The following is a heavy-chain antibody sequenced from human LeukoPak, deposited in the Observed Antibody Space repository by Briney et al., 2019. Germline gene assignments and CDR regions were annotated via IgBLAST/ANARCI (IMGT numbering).Heavy chain of an antibody. J-gene: IGHJ3*02. Sequence: SETLSLTCAVYGGSFSGYYWSWIRQPPGKGLEWIGYIYYSGSTYYNPSLKSRVTISVDTSKNQFSLKLSSVTAADTAVYYCAREDYYGSGSYYEPDAFDIWGQGTMVTVSS. V-gene: IGHV4-34*09. CDR1: GGSFSGYY. CDR3: AREDYYGSGSYYEPDAFDI. CDR2: IYYSGST. D-gene: IGHD3-10*01.